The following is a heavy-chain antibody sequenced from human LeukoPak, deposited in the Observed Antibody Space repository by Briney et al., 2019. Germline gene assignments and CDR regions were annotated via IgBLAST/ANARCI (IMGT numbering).Heavy chain of an antibody. CDR2: IYSGGST. CDR1: GFTVSSNY. Sequence: GGSLRLSCAASGFTVSSNYMSWVRQAPGKGLEWVSVIYSGGSTYYADSVKGRFTISRDNSKNTLYLQMNSLRAEDTAVYYCARGPRNFAVAVAGTEDVYYFDYWGQGTLVTVSS. D-gene: IGHD6-19*01. V-gene: IGHV3-66*01. CDR3: ARGPRNFAVAVAGTEDVYYFDY. J-gene: IGHJ4*02.